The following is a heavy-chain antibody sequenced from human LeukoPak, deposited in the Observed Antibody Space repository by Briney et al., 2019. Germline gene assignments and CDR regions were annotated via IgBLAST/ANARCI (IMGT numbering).Heavy chain of an antibody. CDR1: GFTFSSYA. D-gene: IGHD3-16*02. J-gene: IGHJ4*02. V-gene: IGHV3-30*09. CDR3: AIGDSLGELSSSFEY. Sequence: GRSLRLSCAASGFTFSSYAMRWVRQAPGKGLEWVAVISYDGSNKYYADSVKGRFAISRDNSKNTLYLQMNSLRAEDTAVYYCAIGDSLGELSSSFEYWGQGTLVTVSS. CDR2: ISYDGSNK.